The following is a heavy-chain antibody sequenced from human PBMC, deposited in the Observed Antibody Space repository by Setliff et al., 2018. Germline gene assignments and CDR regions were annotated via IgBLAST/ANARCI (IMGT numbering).Heavy chain of an antibody. CDR3: ARMSGFLYIDV. CDR2: IYTSWST. D-gene: IGHD3-3*01. V-gene: IGHV4-61*09. Sequence: SETLSLTCTVSGGSISNTYYYWSWIRQPAGKGLEWIGHIYTSWSTNYNPSLKSRVTISVDMSKNQFSLKLSSVTAADTAVYYCARMSGFLYIDVWGKGTTVTVSS. J-gene: IGHJ6*04. CDR1: GGSISNTYYY.